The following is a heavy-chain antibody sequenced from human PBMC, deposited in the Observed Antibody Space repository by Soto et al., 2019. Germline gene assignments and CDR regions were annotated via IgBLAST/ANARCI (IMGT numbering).Heavy chain of an antibody. D-gene: IGHD2-2*01. CDR2: ISGSGGST. J-gene: IGHJ4*02. Sequence: PGGSLRLSCAASGFTFSSYAMSWVRQAPGKGLEWVSAISGSGGSTYYADSVKGRFTISRDNSKNTLYLQMNSLRAEDTAVYYCAKPLHIVVVPAATAPDYWGQGTLVTVS. CDR3: AKPLHIVVVPAATAPDY. V-gene: IGHV3-23*01. CDR1: GFTFSSYA.